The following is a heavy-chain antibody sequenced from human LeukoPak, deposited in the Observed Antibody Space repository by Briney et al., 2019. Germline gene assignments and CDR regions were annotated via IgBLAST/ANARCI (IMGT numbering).Heavy chain of an antibody. J-gene: IGHJ5*02. CDR1: GFTFDDFA. D-gene: IGHD1-26*01. V-gene: IGHV3-21*01. CDR3: ARAPSLGATVS. Sequence: PGGSLRLSCAASGFTFDDFAMHWVRQAPGKGLEWVSSISSSSSYIYYADSVKGRFTISRDNAKNSLYLQMNSLRAEDTAVYYCARAPSLGATVSWGQGTLVTVSS. CDR2: ISSSSSYI.